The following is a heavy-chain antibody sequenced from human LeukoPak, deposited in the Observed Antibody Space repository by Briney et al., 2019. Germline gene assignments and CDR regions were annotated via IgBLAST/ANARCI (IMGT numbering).Heavy chain of an antibody. CDR1: GFTFSSYS. J-gene: IGHJ4*02. V-gene: IGHV3-21*01. D-gene: IGHD3-9*01. CDR2: ISSSSSYI. Sequence: GGSLRLSCAASGFTFSSYSMNWVRQAPGKGRGWVSSISSSSSYIYYADSVKGRFTISRDNAKNSLYLQMNSLRAEDTAVYYCARDQDYDILTGKEHYFDYWGQGTLVTVSS. CDR3: ARDQDYDILTGKEHYFDY.